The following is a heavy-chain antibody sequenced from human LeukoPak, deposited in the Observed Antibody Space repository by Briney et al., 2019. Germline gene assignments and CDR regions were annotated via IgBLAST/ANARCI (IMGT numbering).Heavy chain of an antibody. D-gene: IGHD4-17*01. CDR1: GFTFSSYA. CDR3: ARSDDYGDSELDY. Sequence: HPGGSLRLSCAASGFTFSSYAMHWVRQAPGKGLEWVAVISYDGSNKYYADSVKGRFTISRDNSKNTLYLQMNSLRAEDTAVYYCARSDDYGDSELDYWGQGTLVTVSS. V-gene: IGHV3-30-3*01. J-gene: IGHJ4*02. CDR2: ISYDGSNK.